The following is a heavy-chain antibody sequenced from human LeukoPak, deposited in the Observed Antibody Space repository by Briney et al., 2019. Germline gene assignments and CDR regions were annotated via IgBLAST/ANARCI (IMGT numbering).Heavy chain of an antibody. J-gene: IGHJ4*02. V-gene: IGHV1-69*06. CDR2: IIPIFGTA. CDR1: GGTFSSYA. CDR3: ARSDYYGSGSYYYRGY. Sequence: SVKVSCKASGGTFSSYAISWVRQAPGQGLEWMGGIIPIFGTANYAQKFQGRVTITADKSTSTAYMELSSLRSEDTAVYYCARSDYYGSGSYYYRGYWGQGTLVTVSS. D-gene: IGHD3-10*01.